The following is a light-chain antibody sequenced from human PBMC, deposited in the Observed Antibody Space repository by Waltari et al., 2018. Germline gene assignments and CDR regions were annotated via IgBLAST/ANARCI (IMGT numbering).Light chain of an antibody. V-gene: IGLV2-14*03. CDR1: SSDVRAYNY. CDR3: SSTTSSNTRV. J-gene: IGLJ3*02. Sequence: QSALTQPASVSASPGQSITISCTGTSSDVRAYNYVSWYQQHPGKTPKLIISDGRIRPSGVPKRFSGCRSRNMAALSMSGIEAGDEADDSCSSTTSSNTRVFGGGTRLTVL. CDR2: DGR.